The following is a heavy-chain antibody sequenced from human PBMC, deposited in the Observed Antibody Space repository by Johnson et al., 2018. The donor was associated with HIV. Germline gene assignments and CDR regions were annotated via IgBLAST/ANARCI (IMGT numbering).Heavy chain of an antibody. V-gene: IGHV3-30*18. D-gene: IGHD1-26*01. CDR2: ISYDGSNK. J-gene: IGHJ3*02. Sequence: QVQLVESGGGVVQPGRSLRLSCAASGFTFSSYGMHWVRQAPGKGLEWVAVISYDGSNKYYADSVKGRFTISRDNSKNTLFLQMNSLRPEDTSVYYCAKDRYGGSYPDAFDIWGQGTMVTVSS. CDR3: AKDRYGGSYPDAFDI. CDR1: GFTFSSYG.